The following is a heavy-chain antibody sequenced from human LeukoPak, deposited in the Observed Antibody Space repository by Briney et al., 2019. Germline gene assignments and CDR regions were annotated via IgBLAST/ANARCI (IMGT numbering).Heavy chain of an antibody. V-gene: IGHV3-21*01. D-gene: IGHD1-26*01. Sequence: GSLILSCVASGFTFSSYNMNWVRQAPGKGLEWVSSISSSSRYIYYTDSVKGRFTISRDNAKNSLYLQMNSLRAEDTAVYYCARDLSVGSKPDLGFDYWGQGTLVTVSS. J-gene: IGHJ4*02. CDR3: ARDLSVGSKPDLGFDY. CDR1: GFTFSSYN. CDR2: ISSSSRYI.